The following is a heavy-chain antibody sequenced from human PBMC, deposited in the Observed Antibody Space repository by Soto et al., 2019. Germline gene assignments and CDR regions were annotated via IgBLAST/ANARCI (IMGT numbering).Heavy chain of an antibody. CDR1: GFSFSSYP. D-gene: IGHD3-9*01. J-gene: IGHJ4*02. V-gene: IGHV3-23*01. CDR2: ISGSSGNT. Sequence: SLRLSCAASGFSFSSYPMSWVLQAPGKGLEWVSAISGSSGNTYYADSVKGRFTISRDNSKNTLYLQMNSLRAEDTAVYYCAKPNYDILTGYYNDIDYWVQGTLVTVSS. CDR3: AKPNYDILTGYYNDIDY.